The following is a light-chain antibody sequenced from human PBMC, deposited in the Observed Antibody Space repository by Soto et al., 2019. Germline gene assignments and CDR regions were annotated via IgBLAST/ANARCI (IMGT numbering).Light chain of an antibody. CDR2: GAS. CDR1: QSVSSSY. J-gene: IGKJ3*01. CDR3: QQYGSLSFT. V-gene: IGKV3-20*01. Sequence: EIVLTQSPGTLSLSPGERATLSCRASQSVSSSYLAWYQQKPGQAPRLLIYGASSRATGIPDRFSGSGSGTDLTLTISRLEPEDFALYYCQQYGSLSFTFGPGTKVDIK.